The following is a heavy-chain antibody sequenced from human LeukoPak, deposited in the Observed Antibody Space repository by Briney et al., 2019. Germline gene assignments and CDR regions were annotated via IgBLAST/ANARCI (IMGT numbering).Heavy chain of an antibody. J-gene: IGHJ6*02. V-gene: IGHV3-23*01. Sequence: GASLRLSCAASGFTFGSYAMSRVRQAPGKGLEWVSAISGSGGSTYYADSVKGRFTISRDNSKNTLYLQMNSLRAEDTAVYYCADCSGGSCYKNDYYYYGMDVWGQGTTVTVSS. CDR2: ISGSGGST. CDR1: GFTFGSYA. CDR3: ADCSGGSCYKNDYYYYGMDV. D-gene: IGHD2-15*01.